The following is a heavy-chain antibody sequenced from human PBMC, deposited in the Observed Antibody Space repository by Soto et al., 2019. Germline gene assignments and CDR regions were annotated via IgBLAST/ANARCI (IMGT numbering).Heavy chain of an antibody. CDR1: GRSMIRYY. V-gene: IGHV4-4*07. J-gene: IGHJ4*02. CDR2: IYTGGNT. Sequence: SETLSLTSDVSGRSMIRYYRSWIRQPAGKGLEWIGRIYTGGNTNYNPSLKSRVTMSVDTSKSQFSLSLTSVTAADTAVYYCAREGDDRHFFFDSWGQGTLVTVSS. CDR3: AREGDDRHFFFDS. D-gene: IGHD3-3*02.